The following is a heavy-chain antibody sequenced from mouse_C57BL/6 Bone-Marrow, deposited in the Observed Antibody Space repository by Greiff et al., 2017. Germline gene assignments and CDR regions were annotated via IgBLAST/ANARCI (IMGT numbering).Heavy chain of an antibody. CDR1: GYTFTSYW. Sequence: QVQLKQPGAELVMPGASVKLSCKASGYTFTSYWMHWVKQRPGQGLEWIGEIDPSDSYTNYNQKFKGKSTVTVDKSSSTAYMQLSSLTSSDSAVFSFERERTTGYGCSLDYWGQGTTLTVSS. CDR2: IDPSDSYT. V-gene: IGHV1-69*01. CDR3: ERERTTGYGCSLDY. J-gene: IGHJ2*01. D-gene: IGHD2-2*01.